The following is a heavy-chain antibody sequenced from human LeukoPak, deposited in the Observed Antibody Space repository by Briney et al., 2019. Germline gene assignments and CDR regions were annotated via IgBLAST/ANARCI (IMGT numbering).Heavy chain of an antibody. V-gene: IGHV4-4*07. D-gene: IGHD6-13*01. CDR1: GGSISSYY. CDR2: IYTSGST. Sequence: SETLSLTCTVSGGSISSYYWSWIRQPAGKGLEWIGRIYTSGSTNYNPSLKSRVTMSVDTSKNQFSLKLSSVTAADTAVYYCVRGKTGSSSSRAQTIDYWGQGTLVTVSS. J-gene: IGHJ4*02. CDR3: VRGKTGSSSSRAQTIDY.